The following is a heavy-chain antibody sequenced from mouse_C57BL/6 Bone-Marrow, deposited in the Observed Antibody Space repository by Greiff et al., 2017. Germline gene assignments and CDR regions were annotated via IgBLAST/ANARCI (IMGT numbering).Heavy chain of an antibody. V-gene: IGHV14-4*01. CDR3: TPITTVVGGYFDV. J-gene: IGHJ1*03. D-gene: IGHD1-1*01. Sequence: VQLQQSGAELVRPGASVKLSCTASGFNIKDDYMHWVKQRPEQGLEWIGWIDPENGDTEYASKFQGKATITADTSSNTAYLQLSSLTSEDTAVYYGTPITTVVGGYFDVWGTGTTVTVSS. CDR2: IDPENGDT. CDR1: GFNIKDDY.